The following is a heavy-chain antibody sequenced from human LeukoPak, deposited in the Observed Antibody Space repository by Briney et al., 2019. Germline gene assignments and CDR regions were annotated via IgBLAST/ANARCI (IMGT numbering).Heavy chain of an antibody. J-gene: IGHJ4*02. Sequence: GGSLRLSCAASGFTFSNYWMYWVRQVPGKGLVWVSRISPDGKDTSHADSVKGRFTISRDNAKNTLYLRMNSLRAEDTAVYYCATYNWEYEADYWGQGTLVTVSS. CDR1: GFTFSNYW. D-gene: IGHD1-20*01. CDR3: ATYNWEYEADY. V-gene: IGHV3-74*01. CDR2: ISPDGKDT.